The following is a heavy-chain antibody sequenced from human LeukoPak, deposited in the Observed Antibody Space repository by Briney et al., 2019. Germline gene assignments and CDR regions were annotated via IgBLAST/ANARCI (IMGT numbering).Heavy chain of an antibody. CDR1: GFTFSSYG. V-gene: IGHV3-30*18. Sequence: GGSLRLSCAASGFTFSSYGMHWVRQAPGKGLEWVAVISYDGSNKYYADSVKGRFTISRDNSKNTLYLQMNSLRAEDTAVYYCAKARCGGDCYASMDWGQGTLVNVSS. J-gene: IGHJ4*02. D-gene: IGHD2-21*02. CDR2: ISYDGSNK. CDR3: AKARCGGDCYASMD.